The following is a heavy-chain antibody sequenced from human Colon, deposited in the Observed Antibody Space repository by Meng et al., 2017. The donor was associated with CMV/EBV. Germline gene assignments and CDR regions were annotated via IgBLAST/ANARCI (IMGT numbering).Heavy chain of an antibody. CDR3: VKIEGRCDSQSCSYYRWFDP. J-gene: IGHJ5*02. Sequence: SETLSLTCTVPGGSISRSSYYWSWIRQRPGEGLEWIGFIYYNGNTEYNPSLKSRLTISIDTSKNQFFLNLRSVTAADTAVYHCVKIEGRCDSQSCSYYRWFDPWGQGILVTVSS. D-gene: IGHD2/OR15-2a*01. CDR1: GGSISRSSYY. CDR2: IYYNGNT. V-gene: IGHV4-61*05.